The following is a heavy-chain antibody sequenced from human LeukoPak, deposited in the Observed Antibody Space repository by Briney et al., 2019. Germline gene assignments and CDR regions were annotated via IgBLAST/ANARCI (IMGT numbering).Heavy chain of an antibody. Sequence: GGSLRLSCAASGFTFSSYWMGWVRQAPGKGLEWVANIKQDGSEKYYVDSVKGRFTISRDNAKNSLYLQMNSLRAEDTAVYYCARDEDYGGNSGDGYFDYWGQGTLVTVSS. CDR2: IKQDGSEK. D-gene: IGHD4-23*01. CDR3: ARDEDYGGNSGDGYFDY. V-gene: IGHV3-7*01. CDR1: GFTFSSYW. J-gene: IGHJ4*02.